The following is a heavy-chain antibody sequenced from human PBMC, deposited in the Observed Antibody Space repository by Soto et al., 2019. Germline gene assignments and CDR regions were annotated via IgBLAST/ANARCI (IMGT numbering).Heavy chain of an antibody. J-gene: IGHJ6*02. D-gene: IGHD3-22*01. CDR3: ARDPYYYDSSGYYYYYGMDV. CDR2: IIPIFGTA. CDR1: GGTFSSYA. Sequence: QVQLVQSGAEVKKPGSSVKVSCKASGGTFSSYAISWVRQAPGQGLEWMGGIIPIFGTANYAQKFQGRVTITADESTSTAYMELSSLRSEDTAVYYCARDPYYYDSSGYYYYYGMDVWGQGTTVTVS. V-gene: IGHV1-69*01.